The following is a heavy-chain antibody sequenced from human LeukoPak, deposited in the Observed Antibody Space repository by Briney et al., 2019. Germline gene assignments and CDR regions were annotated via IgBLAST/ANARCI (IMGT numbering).Heavy chain of an antibody. V-gene: IGHV3-23*01. CDR1: GFSFSNFA. J-gene: IGHJ6*02. CDR3: AKGHSTSSFNYYLMDV. D-gene: IGHD6-6*01. Sequence: GGSLRLSCAASGFSFSNFAMSWVRQAPGKGLEWVAAITDSAISTYYADSGKGRFTISRDDSANTLFLQMNTLRAEDTAVYYCAKGHSTSSFNYYLMDVWDQGTTVTVSS. CDR2: ITDSAIST.